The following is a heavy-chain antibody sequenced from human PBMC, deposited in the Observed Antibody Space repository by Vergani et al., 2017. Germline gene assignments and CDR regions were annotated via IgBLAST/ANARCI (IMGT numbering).Heavy chain of an antibody. D-gene: IGHD3-10*01. CDR3: ARDIGDVWFGELNWFDP. Sequence: QVQLVESGGGVVQPGRSLRLSCAASGFTFSSYAMHWVRQAPGKGLEWVAVISYDGSNKYYADSVKGRFTISRDNSKNTLYLQMNSLRAEDTAVYYCARDIGDVWFGELNWFDPWGQGTLVTVSS. J-gene: IGHJ5*02. CDR1: GFTFSSYA. CDR2: ISYDGSNK. V-gene: IGHV3-30-3*01.